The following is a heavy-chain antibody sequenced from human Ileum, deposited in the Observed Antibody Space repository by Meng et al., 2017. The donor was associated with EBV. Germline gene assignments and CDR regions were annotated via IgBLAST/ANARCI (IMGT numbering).Heavy chain of an antibody. CDR3: ATVRDGYPRLFDY. CDR2: ITSDGSST. J-gene: IGHJ4*02. Sequence: GGSLVPPGWSLSLSCAASGFTFSDYWMHWVRQAPGKGLVWVSHITSDGSSTNYADSVKGRFTISRDNAKNTLYLQMNSLRAEDAAVYYCATVRDGYPRLFDYWGQGTLVTVSS. CDR1: GFTFSDYW. V-gene: IGHV3-74*01. D-gene: IGHD5-24*01.